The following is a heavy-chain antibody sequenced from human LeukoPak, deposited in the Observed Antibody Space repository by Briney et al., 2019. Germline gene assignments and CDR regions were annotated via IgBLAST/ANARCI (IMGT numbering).Heavy chain of an antibody. CDR1: GFIFSSYA. CDR2: ISGGGDNT. J-gene: IGHJ6*02. V-gene: IGHV3-23*01. Sequence: PGGSLRLSCAASGFIFSSYAMSWVRQAPGKGLELVSAISGGGDNTYYAASVKGRFTTTRDNSKNTLYLQMNSLRAEDTALYYCATPRSSYYYYGMDVWGQGTTVIVSS. CDR3: ATPRSSYYYYGMDV.